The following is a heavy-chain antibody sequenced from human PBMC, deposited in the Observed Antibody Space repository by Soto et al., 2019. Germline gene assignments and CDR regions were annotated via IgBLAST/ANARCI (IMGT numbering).Heavy chain of an antibody. CDR1: GGSISSGGYY. D-gene: IGHD3-9*01. Sequence: SETLSLTCTVSGGSISSGGYYWSWIRQHPGKGLEWIGYIYYSGSTYYNPSLKGRVTISVDTSKNQFSLKLSSVTAADTAVYYCARKNYDILTGSYAFDIWGQGTMVTVSS. CDR2: IYYSGST. V-gene: IGHV4-31*03. CDR3: ARKNYDILTGSYAFDI. J-gene: IGHJ3*02.